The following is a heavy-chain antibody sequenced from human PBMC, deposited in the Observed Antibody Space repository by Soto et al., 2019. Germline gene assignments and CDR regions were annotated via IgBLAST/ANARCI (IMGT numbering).Heavy chain of an antibody. CDR3: AHRLSGYNWNGGYFDY. V-gene: IGHV2-5*02. D-gene: IGHD1-1*01. CDR1: GFSLTSRPMG. Sequence: QITLKESGPTRVKPTQTLTLTCTFSGFSLTSRPMGVGWIRQPPGKALEWLVFIYWDDDKRYSPSLRSRLSITXDTXGXRVVLTMTNMGPVDTATYYCAHRLSGYNWNGGYFDYWGQGALVTVSS. J-gene: IGHJ4*02. CDR2: IYWDDDK.